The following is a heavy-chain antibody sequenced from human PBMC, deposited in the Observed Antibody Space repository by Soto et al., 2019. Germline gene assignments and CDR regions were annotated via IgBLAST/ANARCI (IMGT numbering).Heavy chain of an antibody. CDR3: AKRGIFGANDY. CDR1: GFTFSSYD. V-gene: IGHV3-23*01. D-gene: IGHD3-3*01. Sequence: GGSLRLSCAASGFTFSSYDMTWVRRAPGKGLEWVSTITGGGGGTYYADSVKGRFTISRDDSKNTLYLQMNSLRAEDTAVYYCAKRGIFGANDYWGQGTLVTVSS. J-gene: IGHJ4*02. CDR2: ITGGGGGT.